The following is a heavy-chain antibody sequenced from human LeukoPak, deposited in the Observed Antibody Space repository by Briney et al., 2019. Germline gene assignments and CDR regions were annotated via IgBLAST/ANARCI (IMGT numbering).Heavy chain of an antibody. J-gene: IGHJ3*02. CDR3: AKSWNYYDSSGDDALDI. V-gene: IGHV3-23*01. Sequence: GGTLRLSCAASGFTFSSYGMSWVRQAPGKGLEWVSAISGSGGSTYYADSVKGRFTISRDNSKNTLYLQINSLRVEDTAVYCAKSWNYYDSSGDDALDIWGQGTMVTVSS. CDR2: ISGSGGST. D-gene: IGHD3-22*01. CDR1: GFTFSSYG.